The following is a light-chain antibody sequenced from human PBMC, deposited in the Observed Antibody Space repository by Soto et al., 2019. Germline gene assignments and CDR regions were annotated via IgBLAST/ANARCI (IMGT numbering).Light chain of an antibody. Sequence: ETVLTQSPGTLSLSPGERVTLSCRASQSVCSRCLAWNQQKPGQSPRLLIYGASSRAPGIPDRFSGSGSRTDFTLTISRLEPEDFAVYYCQHYGTTPWTFGQGTKVGIK. V-gene: IGKV3-20*01. CDR2: GAS. CDR1: QSVCSRC. J-gene: IGKJ1*01. CDR3: QHYGTTPWT.